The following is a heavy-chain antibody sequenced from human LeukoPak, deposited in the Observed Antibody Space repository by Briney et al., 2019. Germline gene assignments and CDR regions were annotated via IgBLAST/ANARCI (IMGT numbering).Heavy chain of an antibody. CDR1: GFTFSNYA. Sequence: GGSLRLSCAASGFTFSNYAMHWVRQAPGKGLEWVTVISYDGSNKYYANSVRGRFTISRDDSKNTLYLQMNSLRTEDTALYYCATEKFFCEISGYAVFDYWGQGTLVTVSS. D-gene: IGHD3-22*01. CDR2: ISYDGSNK. J-gene: IGHJ4*02. CDR3: ATEKFFCEISGYAVFDY. V-gene: IGHV3-30-3*01.